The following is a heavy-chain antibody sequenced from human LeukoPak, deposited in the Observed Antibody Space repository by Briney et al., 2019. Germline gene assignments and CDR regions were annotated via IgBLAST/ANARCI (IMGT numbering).Heavy chain of an antibody. CDR3: ARDGDYYAFDI. CDR2: IKQDGSEK. V-gene: IGHV3-7*01. J-gene: IGHJ3*02. D-gene: IGHD2-21*02. Sequence: GGSLRLSCAASGFTFDDYGMSWVRQAPGKGLEWVANIKQDGSEKYYVDSVKGRFTISRDNAKNSLYLQMNSLRAEDTAVYYCARDGDYYAFDIWGRGTMVTVSS. CDR1: GFTFDDYG.